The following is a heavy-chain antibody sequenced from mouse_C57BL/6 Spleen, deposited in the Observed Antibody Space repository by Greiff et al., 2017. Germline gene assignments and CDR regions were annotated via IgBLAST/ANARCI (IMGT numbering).Heavy chain of an antibody. CDR2: ISDGGSYT. Sequence: EVQVVESGGGLVKPGGSLKLSCAASGFTFSSYAMSWVRQTPEKRLEWVATISDGGSYTYYPDNVKGRFTISRDNAKNNLYLQMSHLKSEDTAMYYCAREGGRVYGYDVIAYWGQGTLVTVSA. CDR3: AREGGRVYGYDVIAY. D-gene: IGHD2-2*01. CDR1: GFTFSSYA. J-gene: IGHJ3*01. V-gene: IGHV5-4*01.